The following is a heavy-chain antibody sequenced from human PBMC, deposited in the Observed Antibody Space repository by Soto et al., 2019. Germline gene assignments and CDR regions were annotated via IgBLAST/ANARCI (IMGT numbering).Heavy chain of an antibody. J-gene: IGHJ4*02. V-gene: IGHV1-8*01. D-gene: IGHD2-2*03. CDR2: MNPNSGNT. CDR1: GYTFTSYD. Sequence: TSVKVSCKASGYTFTSYDINWVRQATGQGLEWMGWMNPNSGNTGYAQKFQGRVTMTRNTSISTAYMELSSLRAEDTAVYYCARDPGYCSSTSCYGGVFDYWGQGTLVTVSS. CDR3: ARDPGYCSSTSCYGGVFDY.